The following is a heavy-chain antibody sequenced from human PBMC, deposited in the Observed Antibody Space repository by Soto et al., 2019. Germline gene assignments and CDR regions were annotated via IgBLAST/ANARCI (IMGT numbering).Heavy chain of an antibody. J-gene: IGHJ6*02. D-gene: IGHD1-1*01. V-gene: IGHV4-59*01. CDR3: AREGTYKSYHYYGLDV. Sequence: SGTLSLTCTVSGGSISGYYWSWIQQPPGKGLEWIGYIYYSGSTSYNPSLKSRLAISVDTSKNQFSLRLTSVTAADTAVYYCAREGTYKSYHYYGLDVWGQGTTVPVSS. CDR1: GGSISGYY. CDR2: IYYSGST.